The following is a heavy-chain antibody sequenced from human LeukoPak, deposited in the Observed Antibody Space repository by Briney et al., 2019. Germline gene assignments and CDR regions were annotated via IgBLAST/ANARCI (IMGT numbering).Heavy chain of an antibody. D-gene: IGHD3-22*01. Sequence: SGGSLRLSCAASGFTVSSNYMSWVRQAPGKGLEWVSAISGSGGSTYYADSVKGRFTISRDNSKNTLYLQMNSLRAEDTAVYYCAKAVSITMIVVALDYWGQGTLVTVSS. CDR1: GFTVSSNY. V-gene: IGHV3-23*01. CDR2: ISGSGGST. CDR3: AKAVSITMIVVALDY. J-gene: IGHJ4*02.